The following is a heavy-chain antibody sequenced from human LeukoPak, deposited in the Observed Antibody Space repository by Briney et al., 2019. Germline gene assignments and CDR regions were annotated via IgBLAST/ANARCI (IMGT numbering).Heavy chain of an antibody. V-gene: IGHV4-34*01. CDR2: INHSGST. D-gene: IGHD6-13*01. J-gene: IGHJ5*02. CDR1: GGSFSGYY. Sequence: SETLSLTCAVYGGSFSGYYWSWIRQPPGKGLEWIGEINHSGSTNYNPSLKSRVTISVDTSKSQFSLKLSSVTAADTAVYYCARVGLSSSWYDWFDPWGQGTLVTVSS. CDR3: ARVGLSSSWYDWFDP.